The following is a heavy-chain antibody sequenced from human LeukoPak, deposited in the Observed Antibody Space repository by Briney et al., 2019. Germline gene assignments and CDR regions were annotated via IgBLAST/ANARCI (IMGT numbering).Heavy chain of an antibody. Sequence: GGSLRLSCAASGFTFSCYSMNWVRQAPGKGLEWVSSISSSSSYIYYADSVKGRFTISRDNAKNSLYLQMNSLRAEDTAVYYCARDRNYDFWSGTTRDAFDIWGQGTMVTVSS. CDR1: GFTFSCYS. CDR2: ISSSSSYI. V-gene: IGHV3-21*01. D-gene: IGHD3-3*01. CDR3: ARDRNYDFWSGTTRDAFDI. J-gene: IGHJ3*02.